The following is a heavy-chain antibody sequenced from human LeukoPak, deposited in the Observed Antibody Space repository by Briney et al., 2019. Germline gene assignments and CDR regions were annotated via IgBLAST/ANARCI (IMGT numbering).Heavy chain of an antibody. CDR2: ISAYNGGT. CDR3: ARDQLRYYGSNNYYSDMDF. D-gene: IGHD3-10*01. V-gene: IGHV1-18*01. Sequence: ASVKVSCKASGYTFTSYAIAWVRQAPGQGLEWMGWISAYNGGTNYARKFRGRVTMTTDTSTNTGYMELRSLRSDDTAVYFCARDQLRYYGSNNYYSDMDFWGQGTTVTVSS. CDR1: GYTFTSYA. J-gene: IGHJ6*02.